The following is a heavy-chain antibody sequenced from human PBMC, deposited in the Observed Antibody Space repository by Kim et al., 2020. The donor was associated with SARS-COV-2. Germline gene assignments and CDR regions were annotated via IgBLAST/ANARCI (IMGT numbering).Heavy chain of an antibody. CDR1: GGSFSGYY. CDR2: INHSGST. CDR3: ARGRGGGYCSGGSCYARYYFDY. V-gene: IGHV4-34*01. Sequence: SETLSLTCAVYGGSFSGYYWSWIRQPPGKGLEWIGEINHSGSTNYNPSLKSRVTISVDTSKNQFSLKLSSVPAADTAVYYCARGRGGGYCSGGSCYARYYFDYWGQGTLVTVSS. D-gene: IGHD2-15*01. J-gene: IGHJ4*02.